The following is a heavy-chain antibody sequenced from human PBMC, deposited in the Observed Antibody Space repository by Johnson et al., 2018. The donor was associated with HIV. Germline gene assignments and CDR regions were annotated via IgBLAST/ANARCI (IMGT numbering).Heavy chain of an antibody. V-gene: IGHV3-7*05. J-gene: IGHJ3*02. D-gene: IGHD6-19*01. CDR3: ARDLAGHNAFDI. CDR2: IKQDGSEK. CDR1: GFTFSSYW. Sequence: EVQHVESRGGLFQPGGSLRLSCAASGFTFSSYWMTWVRQAPGKGLEWVANIKQDGSEKYYVAAVRGRFTISRDNAKNSLSLQMNSLRAEDTAMYYCARDLAGHNAFDIWGQGTMVTVSS.